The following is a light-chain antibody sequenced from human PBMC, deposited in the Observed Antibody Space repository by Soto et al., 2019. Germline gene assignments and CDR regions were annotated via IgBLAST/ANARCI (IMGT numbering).Light chain of an antibody. CDR3: QQYVSTPLT. CDR1: QSVNSKY. CDR2: GTS. J-gene: IGKJ3*01. V-gene: IGKV3-20*01. Sequence: EIVLTQSPDTLSLSPEERATLSCWARQSVNSKYITWYQQKPGQAPRLLIYGTSSRATGIPDRFSGSGSGTDFTLTISRLEPEDFAVYYCQQYVSTPLTFGPGTKVDI.